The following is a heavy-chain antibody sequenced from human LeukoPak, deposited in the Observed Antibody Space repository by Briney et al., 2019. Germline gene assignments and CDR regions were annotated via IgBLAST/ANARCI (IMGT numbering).Heavy chain of an antibody. D-gene: IGHD3-9*01. V-gene: IGHV1-69*04. CDR2: IIPILGIA. CDR1: GGTFSSYA. Sequence: SVKVSCKASGGTFSSYAISWVRQAPGQGLEWMGRIIPILGIANYAQKFQGRVTITADKSTSTAYMELSSLRSEDTAVYYCASSTETSYDILTGYPRAFDIWGQGTMVTVSS. CDR3: ASSTETSYDILTGYPRAFDI. J-gene: IGHJ3*02.